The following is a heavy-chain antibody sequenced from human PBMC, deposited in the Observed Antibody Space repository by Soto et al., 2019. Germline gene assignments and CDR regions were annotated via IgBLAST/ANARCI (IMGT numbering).Heavy chain of an antibody. J-gene: IGHJ3*02. CDR3: SKVSRDGYNYGAFYI. V-gene: IGHV3-30*18. CDR2: ISYDGSNK. CDR1: GFTFSSYG. Sequence: QVQLVESGGGVVQPGRSLRLSCAASGFTFSSYGMHWVRQAPGKGLEWVAVISYDGSNKYYADSVKGRFTISRDNSKNTLYLQMNSLRAEDTAVYYCSKVSRDGYNYGAFYIWGQGTMVTVSS. D-gene: IGHD5-12*01.